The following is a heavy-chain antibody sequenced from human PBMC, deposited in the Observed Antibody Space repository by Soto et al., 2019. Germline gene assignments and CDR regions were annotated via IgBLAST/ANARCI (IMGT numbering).Heavy chain of an antibody. CDR2: ITSDSSTI. Sequence: EVRWVESGGGLVQPGGSLRLSCAASGFTFSSYSINWVRQAPGKGLEWFSYITSDSSTISYADSVKGRFTVSRDNAKNSLYLQMNSLRDEDTAVYYCARVGRGVYGMDVWGQGTSVTVSS. J-gene: IGHJ6*02. V-gene: IGHV3-48*02. CDR1: GFTFSSYS. D-gene: IGHD2-8*01. CDR3: ARVGRGVYGMDV.